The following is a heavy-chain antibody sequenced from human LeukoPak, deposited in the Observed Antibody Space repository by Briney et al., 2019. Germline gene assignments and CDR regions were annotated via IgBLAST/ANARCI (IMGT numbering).Heavy chain of an antibody. CDR1: GGSISNTNW. CDR2: VNVQVST. Sequence: SETPSLTCGVSGGSISNTNWWTWFRQPPGKGLDGIGEVNVQVSTNYKPSLKSRVDISVDKSENHISLKLTSVTAADTAVYYCAREGGPYRPLDYSGQGTLVTVAS. J-gene: IGHJ4*02. V-gene: IGHV4-4*02. CDR3: AREGGPYRPLDY.